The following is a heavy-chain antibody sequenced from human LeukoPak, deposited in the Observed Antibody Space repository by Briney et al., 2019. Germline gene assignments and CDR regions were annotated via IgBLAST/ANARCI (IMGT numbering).Heavy chain of an antibody. J-gene: IGHJ5*02. Sequence: QPGGPLRLSCAASGFTFSSYWMHWVRQAPGTGLVWVSRINTDGSSTTYADSVKGRFTISRDNAKNTLYLQMNSLRAEDTAVYYCARDLEYQLLSWGQGTLVTVSS. CDR3: ARDLEYQLLS. CDR1: GFTFSSYW. D-gene: IGHD2-2*01. CDR2: INTDGSST. V-gene: IGHV3-74*01.